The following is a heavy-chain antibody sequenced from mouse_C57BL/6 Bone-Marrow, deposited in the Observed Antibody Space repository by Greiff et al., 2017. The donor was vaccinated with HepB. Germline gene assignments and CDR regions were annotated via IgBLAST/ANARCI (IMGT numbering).Heavy chain of an antibody. D-gene: IGHD1-1*01. CDR2: ISYDGSN. Sequence: ESGPGLVKPSQSLSLTCSVTGYSITSGYYWNWIRQFPGNKLEWMGYISYDGSNNYNPSLKNRISITRDTSKNQFFLKLNSVTTEDTATYYCARDTTYLDYWGQGTTLTVSS. J-gene: IGHJ2*01. V-gene: IGHV3-6*01. CDR1: GYSITSGYY. CDR3: ARDTTYLDY.